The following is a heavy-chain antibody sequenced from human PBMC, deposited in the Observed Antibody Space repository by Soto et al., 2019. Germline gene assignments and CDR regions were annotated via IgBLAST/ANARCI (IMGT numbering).Heavy chain of an antibody. CDR2: VYSGGTT. CDR1: GFTVSTYY. J-gene: IGHJ4*02. Sequence: EVQLVESGGGLVQPGGSQRLSCAASGFTVSTYYMNWVRQAPGEGLEWVSVVYSGGTTYYADSVRGRFTISRDNSTSTLFLQMNSLRAEDTAVYYCARGRSASSDFDSWGQGTLVTVSS. D-gene: IGHD3-10*01. V-gene: IGHV3-66*01. CDR3: ARGRSASSDFDS.